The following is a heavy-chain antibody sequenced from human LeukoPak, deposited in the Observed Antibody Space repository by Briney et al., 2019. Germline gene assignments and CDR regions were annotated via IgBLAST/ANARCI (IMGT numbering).Heavy chain of an antibody. D-gene: IGHD6-13*01. V-gene: IGHV5-51*01. CDR3: ARPLTAGTRKDGFDI. CDR1: GYSFTNYW. CDR2: IYPGDSDT. Sequence: GESLKISCKASGYSFTNYWIGWVRQTPGKGLEWMGLIYPGDSDTRYSSSFEGQVTISADKSTRTAYLQWSSLKASDTAMYFCARPLTAGTRKDGFDIWGQGTMVTVSS. J-gene: IGHJ3*02.